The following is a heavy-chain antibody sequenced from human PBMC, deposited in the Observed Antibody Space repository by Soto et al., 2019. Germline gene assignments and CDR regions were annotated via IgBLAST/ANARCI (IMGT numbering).Heavy chain of an antibody. CDR2: IGGSGSSA. CDR3: AKDAVAYNGEWDWFDL. V-gene: IGHV3-23*01. J-gene: IGHJ5*02. Sequence: EGQLLESGGGLVQPGGSLRLSCVASGFTFKNFAMTWVRQAPGKGMEWVSAIGGSGSSANYADSVKGRFTVSRDDSKSTLYLQMSGLRVDDTGIYYCAKDAVAYNGEWDWFDLWGQGTLVTVSS. CDR1: GFTFKNFA. D-gene: IGHD3-10*01.